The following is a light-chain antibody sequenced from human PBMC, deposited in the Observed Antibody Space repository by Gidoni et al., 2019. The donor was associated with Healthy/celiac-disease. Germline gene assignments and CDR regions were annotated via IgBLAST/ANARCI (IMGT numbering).Light chain of an antibody. V-gene: IGKV1-5*01. CDR3: QQYNSYSLT. Sequence: DIQMTQSPSTLSASVGDRVTITCRASQSISSWLAWYQQKPGKAPKLLIYDASSLESGVPSRFSDSGSGTEFTLSISSLQTDEFATYYCQQYNSYSLTFXGXTKVEIK. CDR1: QSISSW. J-gene: IGKJ4*02. CDR2: DAS.